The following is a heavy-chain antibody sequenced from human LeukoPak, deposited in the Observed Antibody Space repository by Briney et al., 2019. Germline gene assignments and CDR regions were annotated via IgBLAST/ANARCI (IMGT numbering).Heavy chain of an antibody. J-gene: IGHJ4*02. CDR2: IKQDGSEK. V-gene: IGHV3-7*01. D-gene: IGHD2-2*01. CDR1: GFTFSSYW. CDR3: ARRNLYCSSTSCFFDY. Sequence: GGSLRLSCAASGFTFSSYWMSWVRQAPGKGLECVGNIKQDGSEKYYVDSVKGRFTISRDNAKNSLYLQMNSLRAEDTAVYYCARRNLYCSSTSCFFDYWGQGTLVTVSS.